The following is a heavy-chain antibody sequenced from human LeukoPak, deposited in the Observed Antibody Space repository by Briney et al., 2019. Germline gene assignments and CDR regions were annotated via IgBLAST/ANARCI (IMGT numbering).Heavy chain of an antibody. V-gene: IGHV5-51*01. Sequence: PGESLKISCKGSGYSFTSYWIGWVRQMPGNGLEWMGIIYPGDSDTRYSPSFQGQVTISADKSISTAYLQWSSLKASDTAMYYCATLGDFWSGLYYFEYWGQGTLVTVSS. CDR2: IYPGDSDT. CDR1: GYSFTSYW. CDR3: ATLGDFWSGLYYFEY. J-gene: IGHJ4*02. D-gene: IGHD3-3*01.